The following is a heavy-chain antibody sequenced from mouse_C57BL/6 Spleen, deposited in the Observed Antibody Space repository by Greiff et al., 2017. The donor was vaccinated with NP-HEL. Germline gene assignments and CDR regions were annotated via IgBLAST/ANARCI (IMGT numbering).Heavy chain of an antibody. CDR2: IDPSDSYT. CDR3: AIFAMDY. J-gene: IGHJ4*01. CDR1: GYTFTSYW. Sequence: QVQLQQPGAELVMPGASVKLSCKASGYTFTSYWMHWVKQSPGQGLEWIGEIDPSDSYTNYNQKFKGKSTLTVDKSSSTAYMQLSSLTSGDSAVYYCAIFAMDYWGQGTSVTVSS. V-gene: IGHV1-69*01.